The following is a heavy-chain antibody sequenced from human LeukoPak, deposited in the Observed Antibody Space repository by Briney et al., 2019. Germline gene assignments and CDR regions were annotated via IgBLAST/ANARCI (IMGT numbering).Heavy chain of an antibody. Sequence: GGSLRLSCAASGFTFSSYAMHWVRQAPGKGLEWVAVISYDGSNKYYADSVKGRFTISRDNSKNTLYLQMNSLRAEETAVYYCAALKRYCSSTRCIAAAPWGMDVWGQGTAVTVSS. J-gene: IGHJ6*02. CDR3: AALKRYCSSTRCIAAAPWGMDV. CDR2: ISYDGSNK. V-gene: IGHV3-30-3*01. D-gene: IGHD2-2*01. CDR1: GFTFSSYA.